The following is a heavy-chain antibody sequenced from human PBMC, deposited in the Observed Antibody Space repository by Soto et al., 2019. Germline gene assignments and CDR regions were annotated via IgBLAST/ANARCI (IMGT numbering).Heavy chain of an antibody. V-gene: IGHV3-74*01. D-gene: IGHD2-8*01. CDR3: AREARGYCTNGAFYPYYYYYGMDV. Sequence: EVQVVESGGGLVQPGGSLRLSCAASGFTFSSYWMHWVRQAPGKGLVWVSRINSDGSTTSYADSVKGRFTISRDNAKNTLYLQMNSLIAEDTAVYYCAREARGYCTNGAFYPYYYYYGMDVWGLGTTVTVSS. CDR1: GFTFSSYW. J-gene: IGHJ6*02. CDR2: INSDGSTT.